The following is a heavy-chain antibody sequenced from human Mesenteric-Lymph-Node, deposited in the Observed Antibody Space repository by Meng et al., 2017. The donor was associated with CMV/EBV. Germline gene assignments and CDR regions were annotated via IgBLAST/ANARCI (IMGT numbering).Heavy chain of an antibody. V-gene: IGHV3-74*01. CDR3: ARDQRLLDPRVTYGLDV. Sequence: GGSLRLSCAASGFTFRSYWMHWVRQAPGKGLGWVSRINSDGSSTSYEDSVRGRFTISRDNAKNTLYVQMNSLRAEDTAVYYCARDQRLLDPRVTYGLDVWGQGTTVTVSS. CDR2: INSDGSST. D-gene: IGHD3-3*01. J-gene: IGHJ6*02. CDR1: GFTFRSYW.